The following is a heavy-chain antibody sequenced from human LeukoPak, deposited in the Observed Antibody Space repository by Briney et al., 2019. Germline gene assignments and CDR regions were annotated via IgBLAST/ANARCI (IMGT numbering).Heavy chain of an antibody. V-gene: IGHV1-2*04. J-gene: IGHJ4*02. CDR3: ARANFLYCSSTSCLFDY. CDR2: VNPNSGGT. Sequence: ASVKVSCKASGYTFTDYMHWVRLAPGPGLEGMGWVNPNSGGTNYVQKFQGWVTMTSDTSINTAYMELSRLTSDDTAVYYCARANFLYCSSTSCLFDYWGQGTLVTVSS. CDR1: GYTFTDY. D-gene: IGHD2-2*01.